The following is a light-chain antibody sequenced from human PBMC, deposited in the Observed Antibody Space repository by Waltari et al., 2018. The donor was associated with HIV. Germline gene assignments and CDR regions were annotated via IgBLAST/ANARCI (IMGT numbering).Light chain of an antibody. Sequence: QSALTQPASVSGSPGQSITIPCTGTSNDVGGYNYVSWYQQHPGKVPKLMINDVSNRPSGVSYRFSGSKSGNTASLTISGLQAEDEADYYCSSYTSSTHVVFGGGTKLTVL. CDR3: SSYTSSTHVV. V-gene: IGLV2-14*03. CDR2: DVS. J-gene: IGLJ2*01. CDR1: SNDVGGYNY.